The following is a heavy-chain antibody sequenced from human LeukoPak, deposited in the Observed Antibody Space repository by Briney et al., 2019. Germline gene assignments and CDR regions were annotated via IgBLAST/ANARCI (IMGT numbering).Heavy chain of an antibody. V-gene: IGHV3-48*02. J-gene: IGHJ4*02. Sequence: WVRQPPGKGLEWVSYISSSSSTIYYADSVKGRFTISRDNAKNSVYLQMNSLRDEDMAVYYCARHGYSYGGLAGYWGQGTLVTVSS. CDR3: ARHGYSYGGLAGY. D-gene: IGHD5-18*01. CDR2: ISSSSSTI.